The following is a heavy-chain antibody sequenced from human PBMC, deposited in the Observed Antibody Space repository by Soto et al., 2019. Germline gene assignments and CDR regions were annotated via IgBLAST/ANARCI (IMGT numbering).Heavy chain of an antibody. D-gene: IGHD6-19*01. CDR3: AIKSPDIAVAPYYFDF. Sequence: GGSLRLSCAASGFTFSSYGMHWVRQAPGNGLEWVAVIWYDGSNKYYADSVKGRFTISRDNSKNTLYLQMNSLRAEDTAVYYCAIKSPDIAVAPYYFDFWGQGTLVTVS. V-gene: IGHV3-33*01. J-gene: IGHJ4*02. CDR2: IWYDGSNK. CDR1: GFTFSSYG.